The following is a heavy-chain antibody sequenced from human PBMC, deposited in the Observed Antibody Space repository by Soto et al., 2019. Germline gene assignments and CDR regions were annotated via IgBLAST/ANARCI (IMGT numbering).Heavy chain of an antibody. CDR2: IYYSGST. CDR1: GGSVSSGSYY. J-gene: IGHJ5*02. CDR3: AREALASHRLDP. Sequence: PSETLSLTCTVSGGSVSSGSYYLSWIRQPPGKGLEWIGYIYYSGSTNYNPSLKSRVTISVDTSKNQFSLKLSSVTAADTAVYYCAREALASHRLDPWGQGTLVTVSS. V-gene: IGHV4-61*01. D-gene: IGHD3-16*01.